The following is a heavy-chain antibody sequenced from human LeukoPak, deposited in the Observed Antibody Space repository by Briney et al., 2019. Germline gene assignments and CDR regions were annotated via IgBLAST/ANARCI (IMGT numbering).Heavy chain of an antibody. CDR1: GFTFSSYA. CDR2: ISYDGSNK. J-gene: IGHJ3*02. V-gene: IGHV3-30-3*01. Sequence: GGSLRLSCAASGFTFSSYAMHWVRQAPGKGLEWVAVISYDGSNKYYADSVKGRFTISRDNSKNTLYLQMNSLRAEDTAVYYCAREVTPIVGATQDAFDIWGQGTMVTVSS. CDR3: AREVTPIVGATQDAFDI. D-gene: IGHD1-26*01.